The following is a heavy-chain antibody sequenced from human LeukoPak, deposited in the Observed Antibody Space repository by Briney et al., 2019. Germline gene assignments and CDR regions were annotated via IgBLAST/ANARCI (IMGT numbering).Heavy chain of an antibody. Sequence: GGSLRLSCAASGFTFRNYVIHWVRQAPGKGLEWVAVISYDGSNKYYADSVKGRFTISRDNSKNTLYLQMNSLRAEDTAVYYCANSQEEAPYGMDVWGQGTTVTVSS. V-gene: IGHV3-30*18. CDR3: ANSQEEAPYGMDV. J-gene: IGHJ6*02. CDR1: GFTFRNYV. CDR2: ISYDGSNK.